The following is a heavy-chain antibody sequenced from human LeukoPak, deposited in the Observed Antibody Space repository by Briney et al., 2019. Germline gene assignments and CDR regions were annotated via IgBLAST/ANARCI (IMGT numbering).Heavy chain of an antibody. CDR2: IYTSGST. CDR1: GGSISSGSYY. J-gene: IGHJ1*01. CDR3: ARGSGSYAEYFQH. V-gene: IGHV4-61*02. Sequence: PSETLSLTCTVSGGSISSGSYYWSWIRQPAGKGLEWIGRIYTSGSTNYNPSLKSRVTISVDTSKNQFSLKLSSVTAADTAVYYCARGSGSYAEYFQHWGQGTLVTVSS. D-gene: IGHD1-26*01.